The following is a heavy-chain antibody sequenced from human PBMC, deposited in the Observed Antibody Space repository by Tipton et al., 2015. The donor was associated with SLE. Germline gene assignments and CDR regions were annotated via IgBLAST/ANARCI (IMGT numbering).Heavy chain of an antibody. CDR1: GFTFSSYW. D-gene: IGHD3-10*01. V-gene: IGHV3-74*01. CDR3: ARGVNAWLGVDY. J-gene: IGHJ4*02. Sequence: SLRLSCAASGFTFSSYWMHWVRQAPGKGLVWVSRINSDGRTTSYADSVKGADSVKGRFTISRDNAKNTLYLQMNSLRTEDTAVYYCARGVNAWLGVDYWGQGTLVTVSS. CDR2: INSDGRTT.